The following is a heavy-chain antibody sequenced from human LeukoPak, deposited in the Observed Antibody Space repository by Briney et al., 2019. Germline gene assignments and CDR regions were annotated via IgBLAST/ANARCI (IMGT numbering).Heavy chain of an antibody. CDR3: ARTQYSSHFDY. V-gene: IGHV1-2*06. D-gene: IGHD6-13*01. CDR1: GYTFTGYY. J-gene: IGHJ4*02. CDR2: INPNSGGT. Sequence: ASVTVSCKASGYTFTGYYMHWVRQAPGQGLEWMGRINPNSGGTNYAQKFQGRVTMTRDTSISTAYMELSRLRSDDTAVYYCARTQYSSHFDYWGQGTLVTVSS.